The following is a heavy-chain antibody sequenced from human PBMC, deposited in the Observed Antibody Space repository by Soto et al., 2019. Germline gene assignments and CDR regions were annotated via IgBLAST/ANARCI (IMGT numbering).Heavy chain of an antibody. J-gene: IGHJ6*02. CDR2: ISSSGSTI. CDR3: ARGVYYYDSSGYSSDYYGMDV. D-gene: IGHD3-22*01. V-gene: IGHV3-48*03. Sequence: PWWSLRLSCSASVFTFSSYEMNWVRQAPGKGLEWVSYISSSGSTIYYADSVKGRFTISRDNAKNSLYLQMNSLRAEDTAVYYCARGVYYYDSSGYSSDYYGMDVWGQGTTVTVSS. CDR1: VFTFSSYE.